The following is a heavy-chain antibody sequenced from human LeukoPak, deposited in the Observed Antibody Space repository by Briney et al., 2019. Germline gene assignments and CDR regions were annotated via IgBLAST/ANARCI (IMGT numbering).Heavy chain of an antibody. CDR1: GYTLTELS. CDR2: FDPEDGET. V-gene: IGHV1-24*01. CDR3: ATGEQLATDY. D-gene: IGHD6-13*01. Sequence: ASVKVSCKVSGYTLTELSMHWGRQAPGKGLEWMGGFDPEDGETIYAQKFQGRGTMTEDTSTDTAYMARSSLRSEDTAVYYCATGEQLATDYWGQGTLVTVSS. J-gene: IGHJ4*02.